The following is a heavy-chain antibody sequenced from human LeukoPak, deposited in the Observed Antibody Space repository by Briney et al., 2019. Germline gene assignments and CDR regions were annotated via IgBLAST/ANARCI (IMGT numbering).Heavy chain of an antibody. CDR1: GFTISSHW. CDR2: IKQDGTDK. Sequence: PGGSLRLSCAASGFTISSHWMNWVRQAPGKGLEWVANIKQDGTDKYFVDSVKGRFTISRDNAKNSLFLQMNSLRAEDTAVYYCAGGGQLDYWGQGTLVTVSS. D-gene: IGHD5-24*01. CDR3: AGGGQLDY. J-gene: IGHJ4*02. V-gene: IGHV3-7*01.